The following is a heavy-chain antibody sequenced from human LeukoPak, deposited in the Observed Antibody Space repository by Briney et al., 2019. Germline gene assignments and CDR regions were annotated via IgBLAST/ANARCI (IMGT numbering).Heavy chain of an antibody. CDR1: GFTFSDYY. V-gene: IGHV3-11*04. Sequence: GGSLRLSCAASGFTFSDYYMSWIRQAPGKGLEGVSYISSSGSTIYYADAVKGRFTISSDNDNNSLYLQMNSLRAADTAVYYCARDLAYCGGDCYSGYFGYWGQGTLVTVSS. J-gene: IGHJ4*02. D-gene: IGHD2-21*02. CDR3: ARDLAYCGGDCYSGYFGY. CDR2: ISSSGSTI.